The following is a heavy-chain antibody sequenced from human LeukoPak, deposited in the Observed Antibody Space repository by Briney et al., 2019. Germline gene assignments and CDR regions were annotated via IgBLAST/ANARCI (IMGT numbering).Heavy chain of an antibody. Sequence: SVKVSCKASGGTFSSYAISWVRQAPGQGLEWMGRIIPIFGIANYAQKFQGRVTITADKSTSTAYKELSSLRSEDTAVYYCAREADIVVVPAAIRRGYYFDYWGQGTLVTVSS. CDR3: AREADIVVVPAAIRRGYYFDY. V-gene: IGHV1-69*04. J-gene: IGHJ4*02. CDR2: IIPIFGIA. CDR1: GGTFSSYA. D-gene: IGHD2-2*01.